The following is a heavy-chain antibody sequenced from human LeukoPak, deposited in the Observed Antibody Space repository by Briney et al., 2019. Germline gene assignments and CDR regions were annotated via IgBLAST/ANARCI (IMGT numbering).Heavy chain of an antibody. CDR2: IIPIFGTA. J-gene: IGHJ4*02. D-gene: IGHD3-22*01. V-gene: IGHV1-69*13. Sequence: SVKVSCKASGYTFTGYYMHWVRQAPGQGLEWMGGIIPIFGTANYAQKFQGRVTITADESTSTAYMELSSLRSEDTAVYYCATPGHYYDSSGLGYFDYWGQGTLVTVSS. CDR3: ATPGHYYDSSGLGYFDY. CDR1: GYTFTGYY.